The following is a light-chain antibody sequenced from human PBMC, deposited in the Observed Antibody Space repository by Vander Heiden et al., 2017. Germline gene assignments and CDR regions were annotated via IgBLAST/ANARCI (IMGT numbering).Light chain of an antibody. CDR3: QAWDSNTAV. CDR1: KLGDKA. Sequence: SYDSTQPPSVSVSPGQTATITSSAHKLGDKAASRNQQKPGQTPLLVIYKGNKRPSGIPERFSACSSGNTATMTVSETQPRDAADYFYQAWDSNTAVFGGGTKLTVL. CDR2: KGN. J-gene: IGLJ2*01. V-gene: IGLV3-1*01.